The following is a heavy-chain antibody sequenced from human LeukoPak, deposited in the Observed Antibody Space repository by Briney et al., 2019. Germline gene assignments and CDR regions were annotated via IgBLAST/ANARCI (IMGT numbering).Heavy chain of an antibody. CDR3: ARDGVVAAVIRAPYYFVH. V-gene: IGHV1-46*01. Sequence: GASVKVSCKASGDTFTSHYMHWVRQAPGQGLEWRGIINPNGGSTSYAQKFQGRITMTRDTSTSTVYMELSSLRSEDTAVYYCARDGVVAAVIRAPYYFVHWGQGTLVTVSS. CDR1: GDTFTSHY. J-gene: IGHJ4*02. D-gene: IGHD2-2*01. CDR2: INPNGGST.